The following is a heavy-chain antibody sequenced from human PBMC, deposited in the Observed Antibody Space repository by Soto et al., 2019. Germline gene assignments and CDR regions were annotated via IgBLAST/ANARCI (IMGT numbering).Heavy chain of an antibody. CDR2: IESKTDGGTT. Sequence: GGSLRLSCAASGFTVTNAWMNWVRQAPGKGLEWVGRIESKTDGGTTDFPAPVKDRFTISRDDSKNTLYLQMSSLKTEDTAMYYCTKEMRHSSGWYGAFDIWGQGIMVTVSS. D-gene: IGHD6-19*01. V-gene: IGHV3-15*04. CDR3: TKEMRHSSGWYGAFDI. J-gene: IGHJ3*02. CDR1: GFTVTNAW.